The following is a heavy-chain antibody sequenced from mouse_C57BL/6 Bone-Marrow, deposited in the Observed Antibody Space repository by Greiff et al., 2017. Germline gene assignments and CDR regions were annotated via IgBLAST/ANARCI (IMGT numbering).Heavy chain of an antibody. CDR2: IYPGDGDT. CDR3: ASPYEICYAMDY. CDR1: GYAFSSSW. V-gene: IGHV1-82*01. Sequence: VQLQQSGPELVKPGASVKISCKASGYAFSSSWMNWVKQRPGKGLEWIGRIYPGDGDTNYNGKFKGKATLTADKSSSTAYMQHSSLTSEDSAVXFCASPYEICYAMDYWGQGTSVTVSS. D-gene: IGHD2-12*01. J-gene: IGHJ4*01.